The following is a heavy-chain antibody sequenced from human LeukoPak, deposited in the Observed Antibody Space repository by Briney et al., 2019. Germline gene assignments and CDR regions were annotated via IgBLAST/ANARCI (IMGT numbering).Heavy chain of an antibody. CDR3: ASGADTMVRGASDY. J-gene: IGHJ4*02. CDR2: IYYSGST. V-gene: IGHV4-39*07. CDR1: GGSISSSSYY. D-gene: IGHD3-10*01. Sequence: TSETLSLTCIVSGGSISSSSYYWGWIRQPPGKGLEWIGSIYYSGSTNYNPSLKSRVTISVDTSKNQFSLKLSSVTAADTAVYYCASGADTMVRGASDYWGQGTLVTVSS.